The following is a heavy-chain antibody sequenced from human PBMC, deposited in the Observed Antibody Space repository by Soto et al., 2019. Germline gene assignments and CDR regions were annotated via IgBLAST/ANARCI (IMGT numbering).Heavy chain of an antibody. CDR2: VDPSGGIT. V-gene: IGHV1-46*01. J-gene: IGHJ4*02. CDR1: GYSFTNFH. Sequence: QVQLSQFGAEVKKPGASVKVSCKASGYSFTNFHIHWVRQAPGQGLEWMGMVDPSGGITRDAQRVQGRITMHRDASATTVYMELRSLTTEDTAVYYCARDVIGQDNYDTIGYYFDHWGQGTLVTVSS. CDR3: ARDVIGQDNYDTIGYYFDH. D-gene: IGHD3-22*01.